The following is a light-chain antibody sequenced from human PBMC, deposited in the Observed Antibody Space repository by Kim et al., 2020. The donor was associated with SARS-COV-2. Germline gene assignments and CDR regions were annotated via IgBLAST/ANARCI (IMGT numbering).Light chain of an antibody. CDR3: QSYDNSLSGYV. CDR1: SFNSGAGYE. Sequence: VTISCSRNSFNSGAGYEVHWYQQPPGTAPKPHIYGDINRPSGVPDRFSGSKSSTSDSLDITGLQTEDEADYYCQSYDNSLSGYVFGSGTKVTVL. V-gene: IGLV1-40*01. J-gene: IGLJ1*01. CDR2: GDI.